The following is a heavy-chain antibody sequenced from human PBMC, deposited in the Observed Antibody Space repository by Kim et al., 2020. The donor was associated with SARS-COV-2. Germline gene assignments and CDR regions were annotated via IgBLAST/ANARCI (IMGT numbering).Heavy chain of an antibody. CDR3: AKDHPSSGWPTFDS. Sequence: GGSLRLSCAASGFTFSRRAMSWVRQVPGKGLEWIASVNNNNNPYYADSVKGRFTVSRDNTKDTLYLQMNSLRADDTALYYCAKDHPSSGWPTFDSWGQGT. V-gene: IGHV3-23*05. CDR1: GFTFSRRA. CDR2: VNNNNNP. D-gene: IGHD6-19*01. J-gene: IGHJ4*02.